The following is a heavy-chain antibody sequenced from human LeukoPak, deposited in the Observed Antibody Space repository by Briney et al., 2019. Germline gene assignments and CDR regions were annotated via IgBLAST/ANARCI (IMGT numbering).Heavy chain of an antibody. CDR2: ISGSGGST. CDR3: AKDREQWLVRAYYFDY. Sequence: AGGSLRLSCAASRFTFSSYAMSWVRQAPGKGLEWVSAISGSGGSTYYADSVKGRFTISRDNSKNTLYLQMNSLRAEDTAVYYCAKDREQWLVRAYYFDYWGQGTLVTVSS. D-gene: IGHD6-19*01. V-gene: IGHV3-23*01. J-gene: IGHJ4*02. CDR1: RFTFSSYA.